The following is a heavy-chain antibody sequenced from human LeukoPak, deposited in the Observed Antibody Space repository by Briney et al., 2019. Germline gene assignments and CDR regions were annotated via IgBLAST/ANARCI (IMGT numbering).Heavy chain of an antibody. CDR2: ISSDGDRT. CDR1: GFTFSSYA. J-gene: IGHJ4*02. V-gene: IGHV3-64*01. D-gene: IGHD1-26*01. CDR3: ARGGRSGSHDKFDY. Sequence: GGSLRLSCAASGFTFSSYAMHWVRQAPGKGLEFVSGISSDGDRTYYVSSVRGRFIISRDYSKNTLDLQMGSLRGDDMAVYYCARGGRSGSHDKFDYWGQGTLVTVSS.